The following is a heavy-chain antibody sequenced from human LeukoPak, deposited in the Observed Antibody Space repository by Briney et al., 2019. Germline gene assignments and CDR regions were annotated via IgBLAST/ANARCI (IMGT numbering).Heavy chain of an antibody. CDR3: AQMGIAARIDY. V-gene: IGHV4-61*02. CDR1: GGSISSGSYY. D-gene: IGHD6-6*01. J-gene: IGHJ4*02. CDR2: IYTSGST. Sequence: SQTLSLTCTVSGGSISSGSYYWSWIRQPAGKGLEWIGRIYTSGSTNYNPSLKSRVIISVDTSKNQFSLKLSSVTAADTAVYYCAQMGIAARIDYWGQGTLVTVSS.